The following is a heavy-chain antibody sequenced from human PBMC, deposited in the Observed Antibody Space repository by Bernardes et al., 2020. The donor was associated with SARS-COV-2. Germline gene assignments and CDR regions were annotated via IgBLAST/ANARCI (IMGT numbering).Heavy chain of an antibody. D-gene: IGHD3-22*01. J-gene: IGHJ6*02. CDR3: ARDNLHYDSSGYYLNIYYYYGMDV. V-gene: IGHV1-18*01. Sequence: ASVKVSGKASGYTFTSYGLSWVRQAPGQGLEWMGWISAYNGNTNYAQKLQGRVTMTTDTSTSTAYMELRSLRSDDTAVYYCARDNLHYDSSGYYLNIYYYYGMDVWGQGTTVTGSS. CDR2: ISAYNGNT. CDR1: GYTFTSYG.